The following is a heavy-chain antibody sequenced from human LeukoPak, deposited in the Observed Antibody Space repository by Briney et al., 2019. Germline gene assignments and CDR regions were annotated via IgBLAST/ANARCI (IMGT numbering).Heavy chain of an antibody. D-gene: IGHD4-17*01. CDR3: ATGASKVTTDFANY. V-gene: IGHV5-10-1*01. CDR2: IDPSDSST. CDR1: EYSFTNNW. Sequence: GESLRISCKGSEYSFTNNWISWVRQMPGEGLEWMGKIDPSDSSTNYSPSFEGHVTISVDKSISSAFLQWNSLKASDTAIYYCATGASKVTTDFANYWGQGTQVAVSS. J-gene: IGHJ1*01.